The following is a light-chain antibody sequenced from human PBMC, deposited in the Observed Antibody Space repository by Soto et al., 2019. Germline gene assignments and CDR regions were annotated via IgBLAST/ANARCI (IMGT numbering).Light chain of an antibody. J-gene: IGKJ1*01. CDR1: ESVSSN. CDR3: QQYNKWPLA. V-gene: IGKV3-15*01. CDR2: GVS. Sequence: IVMMQSPAILSVSPGESATLFCRASESVSSNLAWYQQKPGQAPRLLIYGVSTRATSIPARFSGSGSGTEFALSISSLQSEDFAVYYCQQYNKWPLAFGQGTKVEIK.